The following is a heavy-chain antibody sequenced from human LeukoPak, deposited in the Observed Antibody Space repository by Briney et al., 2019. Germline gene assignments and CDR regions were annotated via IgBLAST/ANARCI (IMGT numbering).Heavy chain of an antibody. V-gene: IGHV3-33*01. J-gene: IGHJ6*02. Sequence: GGSLRLSCAASGFTFSSYGRHWVRQAPGKGLEWVAVIWYDGSNKYYADSVKGRFTISRDNSKNTLYLQMNSLRAEDTAVYCCARERELPATAGPGSYYYYYGMDVWGQGTTVTVSS. CDR3: ARERELPATAGPGSYYYYYGMDV. CDR2: IWYDGSNK. CDR1: GFTFSSYG. D-gene: IGHD2-15*01.